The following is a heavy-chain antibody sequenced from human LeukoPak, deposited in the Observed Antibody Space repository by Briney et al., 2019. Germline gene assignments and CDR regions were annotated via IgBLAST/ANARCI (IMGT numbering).Heavy chain of an antibody. CDR1: GYTFTSYY. CDR2: INPSGGST. CDR3: ARTANYDFWSGYFGDGTDAFDI. Sequence: ASVKVSCKASGYTFTSYYMHWVRQAPGQGLEWMGIINPSGGSTSYAQKFQGRVTMTRDTSTSTVYMELSSLRSEDTAVYYCARTANYDFWSGYFGDGTDAFDIWGQGTMVTVSS. J-gene: IGHJ3*02. D-gene: IGHD3-3*01. V-gene: IGHV1-46*01.